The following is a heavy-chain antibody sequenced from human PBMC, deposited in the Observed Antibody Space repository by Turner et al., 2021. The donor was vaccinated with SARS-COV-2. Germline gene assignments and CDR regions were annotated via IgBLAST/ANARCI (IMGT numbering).Heavy chain of an antibody. CDR2: ISFDGSNE. Sequence: QVQLVESGGGVVQPGRSLTPSCAASGFTFSVYAMHWVRQAPGKGLEWVALISFDGSNEYYADSVKGRFTISRDNSKNTLYLQMNSLRAEDTSVYYCARAYSGSYFGAFDIWGQGTMVTISS. CDR1: GFTFSVYA. V-gene: IGHV3-30-3*01. D-gene: IGHD1-26*01. CDR3: ARAYSGSYFGAFDI. J-gene: IGHJ3*02.